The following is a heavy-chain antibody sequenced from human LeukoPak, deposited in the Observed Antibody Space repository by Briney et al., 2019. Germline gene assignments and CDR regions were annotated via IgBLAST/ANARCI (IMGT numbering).Heavy chain of an antibody. CDR1: GFSYITYA. CDR3: AKGTGSHYFYYYMDV. J-gene: IGHJ6*03. CDR2: ITASGSIT. V-gene: IGHV3-23*01. Sequence: PGGSLRLSCAASGFSYITYAMSWVRRAPGKGLEWVAAITASGSITYHADSVKGRFTVSRDNPKKTMYLQMDSLRVADTAVYYCAKGTGSHYFYYYMDVWGKGDTVSV. D-gene: IGHD6-19*01.